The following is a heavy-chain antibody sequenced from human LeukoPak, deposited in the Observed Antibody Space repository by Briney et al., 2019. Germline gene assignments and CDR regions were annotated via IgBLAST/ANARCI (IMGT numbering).Heavy chain of an antibody. J-gene: IGHJ4*02. D-gene: IGHD5-18*01. V-gene: IGHV3-23*01. CDR3: AKRDTAMVQAFFDY. CDR1: GFTFSSYA. CDR2: ISGSGGST. Sequence: PGGSLRLSCAASGFTFSSYAMSWVRQALGKGLEWVSAISGSGGSTYYADSVKGRFTISRDNSKNTLYLQMNSLRAEDTAVYYCAKRDTAMVQAFFDYWGQGTLVTVSS.